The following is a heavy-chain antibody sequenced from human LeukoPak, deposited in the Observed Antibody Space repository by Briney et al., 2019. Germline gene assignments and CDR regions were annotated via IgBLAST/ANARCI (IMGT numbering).Heavy chain of an antibody. CDR1: GFSFDDYA. Sequence: GGSLRLSCAASGFSFDDYAMFWVRQVPVKGLEWVAGIYWRSGSIGYADSVQGRFTISRDNAKKSLSLQMSSLRPEDTALYFCARGNTLKDDSFYHGMDVWGPGTTVIVSS. D-gene: IGHD1/OR15-1a*01. J-gene: IGHJ6*02. CDR3: ARGNTLKDDSFYHGMDV. CDR2: IYWRSGSI. V-gene: IGHV3-9*01.